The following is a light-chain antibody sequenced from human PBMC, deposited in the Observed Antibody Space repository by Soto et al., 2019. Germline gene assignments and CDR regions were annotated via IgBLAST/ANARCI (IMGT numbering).Light chain of an antibody. V-gene: IGKV1-27*01. CDR1: QGIANY. Sequence: DIQMTQSPSSLSASVGDRVTITCRSSQGIANYLAWYQQKPGKVPKLLIYAASTLEPGVPSRFSGSGFGTDFTLSISRLQPEDFATYYCQKYNGAPFTVGPGTKVDIK. CDR2: AAS. CDR3: QKYNGAPFT. J-gene: IGKJ3*01.